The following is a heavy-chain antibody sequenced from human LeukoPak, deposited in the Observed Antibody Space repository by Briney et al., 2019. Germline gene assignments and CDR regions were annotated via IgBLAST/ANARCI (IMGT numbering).Heavy chain of an antibody. D-gene: IGHD1-26*01. V-gene: IGHV4-38-2*02. Sequence: SETVSPTCAVSGYSISSGYYWGWIRQPPGKGLEWIGSIYHSGSTYYNPSLNSRVTISVDTSKKQFSLKLSSVTAADTAVYYCARDLSGSSQILVNWG. CDR1: GYSISSGYY. CDR2: IYHSGST. J-gene: IGHJ1*01. CDR3: ARDLSGSSQILVN.